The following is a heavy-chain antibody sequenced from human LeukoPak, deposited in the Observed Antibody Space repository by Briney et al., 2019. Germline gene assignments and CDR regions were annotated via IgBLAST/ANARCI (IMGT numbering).Heavy chain of an antibody. CDR3: AHRRAAGLAFDI. V-gene: IGHV2-5*02. Sequence: SGPTLLKPPQTLTLTCTFSGFSLSPSGVAVGWIRQPPGKALEWLAFVYWDEDKRYSPSLKSRLTITKDTSKVQVVLTMTNMDPVDTASYCCAHRRAAGLAFDIWGEGTMLCVSS. CDR2: VYWDEDK. D-gene: IGHD6-13*01. J-gene: IGHJ3*02. CDR1: GFSLSPSGVA.